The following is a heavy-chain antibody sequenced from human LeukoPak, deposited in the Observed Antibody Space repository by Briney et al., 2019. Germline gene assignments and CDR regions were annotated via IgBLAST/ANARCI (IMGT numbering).Heavy chain of an antibody. CDR3: ARSGGHDYGDYVSPHSYFDY. CDR2: IYYSGST. Sequence: SETLSLACTVSGGSISRYYWSWSRQPPGKGLEWIGYIYYSGSTNYNPSLKSRVTISVDTSKNQFSLKLSSVTAADTAVYYCARSGGHDYGDYVSPHSYFDYWGQGTLVTFSS. CDR1: GGSISRYY. D-gene: IGHD4-17*01. V-gene: IGHV4-59*01. J-gene: IGHJ4*02.